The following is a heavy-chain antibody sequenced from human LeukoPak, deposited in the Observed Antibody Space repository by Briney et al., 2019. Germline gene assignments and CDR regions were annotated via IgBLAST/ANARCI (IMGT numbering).Heavy chain of an antibody. CDR3: ARDRGDPNWFDP. CDR2: ISAYNGDI. J-gene: IGHJ5*02. CDR1: GYTFTSYG. D-gene: IGHD5-24*01. Sequence: ASVKVPCKASGYTFTSYGISWVRQAPGQGLEWMGWISAYNGDINYAQKFQDRVTMTTDTSTNTAYMEMRSLTSDDTAVYYCARDRGDPNWFDPWGQGTLVTVSS. V-gene: IGHV1-18*01.